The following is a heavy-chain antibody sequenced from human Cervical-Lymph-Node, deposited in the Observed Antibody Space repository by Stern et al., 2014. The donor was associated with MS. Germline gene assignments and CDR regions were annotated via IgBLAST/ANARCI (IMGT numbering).Heavy chain of an antibody. CDR2: IYYSGFT. CDR1: GGSISSSPYY. V-gene: IGHV4-39*01. D-gene: IGHD1-26*01. J-gene: IGHJ4*02. CDR3: ARHDSVPRPSQLYSARDRGPGYFDY. Sequence: VQLVESGPGLVKPSATLSLTCTVSGGSISSSPYYWAWIRQPPGKGLEWIGNIYYSGFTYYSPSLKSRFTISVDTSKNQFSLKLSSVTAADTAVYYCARHDSVPRPSQLYSARDRGPGYFDYWGQGTLVTVSS.